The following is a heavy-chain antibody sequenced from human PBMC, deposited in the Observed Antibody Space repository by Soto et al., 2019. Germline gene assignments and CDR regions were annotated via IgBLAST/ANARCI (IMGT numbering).Heavy chain of an antibody. CDR1: GGSISSSNW. Sequence: QVQLQESGPGLVKPSGTLSLTCAVSGGSISSSNWWSWVRQPPGKGLEWIGEIYHSGSTNYNPSLKSRVTISGDKSKNQFSLKLSSVTAADTAVYYCARRGTHYDSSGYYSHWGQGTLVTVSS. CDR2: IYHSGST. V-gene: IGHV4-4*02. CDR3: ARRGTHYDSSGYYSH. J-gene: IGHJ4*02. D-gene: IGHD3-22*01.